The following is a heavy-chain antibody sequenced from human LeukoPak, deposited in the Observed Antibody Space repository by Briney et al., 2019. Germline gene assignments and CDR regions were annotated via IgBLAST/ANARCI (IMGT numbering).Heavy chain of an antibody. CDR2: IYHTGST. D-gene: IGHD3-16*01. V-gene: IGHV4-30-2*01. J-gene: IGHJ4*02. CDR3: TRSGGWRSLDY. Sequence: SETLSLTCDVSGGSISSGLYSWSWIRQPLGKGLEWIGYIYHTGSTYYNPSLKSRVTISKDNSKNQFSLKLNSVTAADTAVYYCTRSGGWRSLDYWGQGALVTVSS. CDR1: GGSISSGLYS.